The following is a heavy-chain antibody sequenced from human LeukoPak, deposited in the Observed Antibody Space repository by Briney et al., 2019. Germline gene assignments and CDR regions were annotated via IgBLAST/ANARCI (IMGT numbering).Heavy chain of an antibody. Sequence: ASVKVSCKASGYTFTSYDINWVRQATGQGLEWMGWMNPNSGNTGYAPKFQGRVTITRNTSISTAYMELSSLRSEDTAVYYCARGQRYYDFWSGYYTGIHYYMDVWGKGTTVTVSS. D-gene: IGHD3-3*01. CDR3: ARGQRYYDFWSGYYTGIHYYMDV. J-gene: IGHJ6*03. CDR1: GYTFTSYD. CDR2: MNPNSGNT. V-gene: IGHV1-8*03.